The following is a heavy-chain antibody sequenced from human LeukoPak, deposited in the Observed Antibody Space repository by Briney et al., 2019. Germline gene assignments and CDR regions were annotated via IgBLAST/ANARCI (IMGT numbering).Heavy chain of an antibody. Sequence: SETLSLTCAVYGGSFSGYYWSWIRQPPGKGLEWIGEINHSGSTNYNPSLKSRVTISVDTSKNQFSLRLSSVTAADTAVYYCARGDTAMVTWGQGTLVTVSS. V-gene: IGHV4-34*01. J-gene: IGHJ4*02. CDR1: GGSFSGYY. CDR3: ARGDTAMVT. D-gene: IGHD5-18*01. CDR2: INHSGST.